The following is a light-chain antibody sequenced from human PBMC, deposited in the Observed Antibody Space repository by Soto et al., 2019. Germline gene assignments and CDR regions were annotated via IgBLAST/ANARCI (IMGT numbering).Light chain of an antibody. Sequence: ETVMTQSPATLSVSPGERATLSCRASQSVSSKLAWYQQKPGQAPRLLIYGASTRATGIPARFSGSGSGTDFTLTISRLEPEDFAVYYCQQYGSSRTFGQGTKVDIK. CDR1: QSVSSK. CDR2: GAS. J-gene: IGKJ1*01. CDR3: QQYGSSRT. V-gene: IGKV3D-15*01.